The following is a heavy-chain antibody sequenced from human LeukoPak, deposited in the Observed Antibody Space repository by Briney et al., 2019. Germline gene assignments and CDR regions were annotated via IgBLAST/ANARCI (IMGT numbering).Heavy chain of an antibody. Sequence: GGSLRLSCEASGFTFSAYAMTWVRQAPGKGLEWVSSIGSDNKPHYSESVKGRFAISRDNSKSMLFLQLNSLRAEDTAVYYCAKDLHDYGNYVGWFDSWGQGTLVTVSS. CDR3: AKDLHDYGNYVGWFDS. CDR1: GFTFSAYA. J-gene: IGHJ5*01. D-gene: IGHD4-11*01. CDR2: IGSDNKP. V-gene: IGHV3-23*01.